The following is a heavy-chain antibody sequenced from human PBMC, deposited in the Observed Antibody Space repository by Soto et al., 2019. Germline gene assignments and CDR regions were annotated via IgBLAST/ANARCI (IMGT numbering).Heavy chain of an antibody. CDR3: VRHGRDIVLMVYAIGKGWFDP. CDR2: IYYSGST. V-gene: IGHV4-39*01. D-gene: IGHD2-8*01. CDR1: GGSISSSSYY. J-gene: IGHJ5*02. Sequence: SETLSLTCTVSGGSISSSSYYWGWIRQPPGKGLEWIGSIYYSGSTYYNPSLKSRVTISVDTSKNQFSLKLSSVTAADTAVYYCVRHGRDIVLMVYAIGKGWFDPWGQGTLVTVS.